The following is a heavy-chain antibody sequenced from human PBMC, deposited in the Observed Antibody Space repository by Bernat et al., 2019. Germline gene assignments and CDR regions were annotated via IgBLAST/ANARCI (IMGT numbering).Heavy chain of an antibody. Sequence: QVQVVESGGGVVQPGRSLRLSCEASKFTFSSYGMPWVRQAPGKGLEWVAVIWYDGSNENYADSVKCRFTISRDNSKNTLYLQMNSLGAEDTAIYYCARQLYGGADYWGQGTLVTVSS. CDR3: ARQLYGGADY. CDR2: IWYDGSNE. J-gene: IGHJ4*02. D-gene: IGHD4-23*01. CDR1: KFTFSSYG. V-gene: IGHV3-33*01.